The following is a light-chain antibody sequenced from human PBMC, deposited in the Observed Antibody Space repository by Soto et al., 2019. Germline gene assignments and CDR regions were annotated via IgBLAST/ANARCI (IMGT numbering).Light chain of an antibody. CDR2: DVS. Sequence: QSVLTQPASVSGSPGQSITISCTGTSSDVGGYKYVSCYQHHPGKAPNFMFYDVSNRPSGVSNRFSGSKSGNTASLTISGLQPEDEADYYCSSYTTSNTRQIVFGTGTKVTVL. J-gene: IGLJ1*01. CDR1: SSDVGGYKY. CDR3: SSYTTSNTRQIV. V-gene: IGLV2-14*03.